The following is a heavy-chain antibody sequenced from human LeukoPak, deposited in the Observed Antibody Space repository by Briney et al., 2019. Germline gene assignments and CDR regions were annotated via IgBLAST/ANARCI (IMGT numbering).Heavy chain of an antibody. CDR2: VWYDGSSK. V-gene: IGHV3-33*01. CDR3: ARDGIVGKKGAFDI. CDR1: GFTFSTCG. D-gene: IGHD1-26*01. J-gene: IGHJ3*02. Sequence: GGSLRLSCAASGFTFSTCGMHWVRQAPGKGLEWVALVWYDGSSKYYVDSVKGRFTITRDNSKSTLYLQMNNLRAEDTAVYYCARDGIVGKKGAFDIWGQGTMVTVSS.